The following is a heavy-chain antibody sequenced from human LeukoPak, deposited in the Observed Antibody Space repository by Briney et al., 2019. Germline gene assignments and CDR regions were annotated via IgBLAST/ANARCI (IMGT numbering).Heavy chain of an antibody. V-gene: IGHV3-23*01. D-gene: IGHD2-15*01. CDR2: ISGSGGST. CDR3: AAGGYCSGGSCYSDWFDP. Sequence: GGSLRLSCAASGFTFTSYAMSWVRQAPGKGLEWVSAISGSGGSTYYADSVKGRFTISSDNSKNTLYLQMNSLRAEDTAVYYCAAGGYCSGGSCYSDWFDPWGQGTLVTVSS. J-gene: IGHJ5*02. CDR1: GFTFTSYA.